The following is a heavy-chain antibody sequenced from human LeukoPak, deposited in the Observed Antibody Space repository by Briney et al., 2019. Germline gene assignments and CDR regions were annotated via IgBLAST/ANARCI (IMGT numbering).Heavy chain of an antibody. J-gene: IGHJ3*02. D-gene: IGHD5-12*01. CDR1: GFTFDDYG. CDR2: INWNGGST. Sequence: GGSLRLSCAASGFTFDDYGMSWVRQAPGKGLEWVSGINWNGGSTGYADSVKGRFTISRDNAKNSLYLQMNSLSAEDTAVYYCVRELVPQSINSGYDSFHIWGQGTMVTVSS. CDR3: VRELVPQSINSGYDSFHI. V-gene: IGHV3-20*04.